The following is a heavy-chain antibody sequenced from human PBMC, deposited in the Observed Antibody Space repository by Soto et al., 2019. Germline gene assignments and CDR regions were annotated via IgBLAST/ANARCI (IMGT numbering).Heavy chain of an antibody. D-gene: IGHD1-7*01. V-gene: IGHV4-34*01. CDR1: GGSFSGYY. CDR3: ARETNSMDV. J-gene: IGHJ6*02. CDR2: INHSGST. Sequence: SETLSLTCAVYGGSFSGYYLTWIRQPPGKGLEWIGEINHSGSTNYNPSLKSRVTISVDTSKNQFSLILSSVTAADTAVYYCARETNSMDVWGQGTTVTVSS.